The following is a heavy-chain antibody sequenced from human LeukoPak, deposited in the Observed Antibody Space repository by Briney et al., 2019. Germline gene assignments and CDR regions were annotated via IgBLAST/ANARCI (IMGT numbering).Heavy chain of an antibody. Sequence: GGSLRLSCTASGFTFSSYAMNWVRQAPGKGLEWVSGIGAGGTFTYYADSVKGRFTISRDNSRNTLYLQMSSLRAEDTAVYYCARGYSGWCDSWGQGTLVTVSS. V-gene: IGHV3-23*01. CDR1: GFTFSSYA. CDR3: ARGYSGWCDS. J-gene: IGHJ5*01. D-gene: IGHD5-12*01. CDR2: IGAGGTFT.